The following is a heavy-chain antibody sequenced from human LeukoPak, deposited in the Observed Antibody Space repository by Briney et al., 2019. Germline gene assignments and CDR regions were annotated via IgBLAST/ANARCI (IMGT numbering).Heavy chain of an antibody. CDR1: GGSISSYY. V-gene: IGHV4-4*08. CDR3: ASPRETGGDAFDI. D-gene: IGHD1-14*01. CDR2: IYTSGST. Sequence: SETLSLTCTVSGGSISSYYWSWIRQPPGKGLEWIGRIYTSGSTNYNPSLKSRVTISVDTSKNQFSLKLSSVTAADTAVYYCASPRETGGDAFDIWGQGTMVTVSS. J-gene: IGHJ3*02.